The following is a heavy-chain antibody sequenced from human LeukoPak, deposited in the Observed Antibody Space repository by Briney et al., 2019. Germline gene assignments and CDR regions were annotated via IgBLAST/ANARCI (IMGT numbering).Heavy chain of an antibody. CDR3: ARRSAVAGTLDY. CDR1: GFTFSNYW. Sequence: GGSLRLSCAASGFTFSNYWMHWVRQAPRKGLVWVSRIKSDGRTTSYADSVKGRFTISRDNAKNTLYLQLSSLRAEDTAVYYCARRSAVAGTLDYWGQGTLVTVSS. V-gene: IGHV3-74*01. J-gene: IGHJ4*02. D-gene: IGHD6-19*01. CDR2: IKSDGRTT.